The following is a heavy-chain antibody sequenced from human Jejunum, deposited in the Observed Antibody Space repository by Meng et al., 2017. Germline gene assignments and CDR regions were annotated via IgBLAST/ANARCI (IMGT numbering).Heavy chain of an antibody. CDR2: MHQSGSS. D-gene: IGHD1-7*01. CDR1: GGFSSIYW. CDR3: ARGWKYAWFN. V-gene: IGHV4-4*02. J-gene: IGHJ4*02. Sequence: QVPAQGSGPGLVRPSGALSLTCAVSGGFSSIYWWSWLRQPPGKGLEWIGEMHQSGSSNYNPSLKSRLTMSVDESKNHFSLKLNSVTAADTAVYYCARGWKYAWFNWGQGTLVTVSS.